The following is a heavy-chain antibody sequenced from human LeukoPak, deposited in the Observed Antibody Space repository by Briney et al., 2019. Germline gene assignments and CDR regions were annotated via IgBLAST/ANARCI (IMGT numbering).Heavy chain of an antibody. CDR3: ATGMGPDYYDSSGDGGY. Sequence: ASVKVSCKVSGYTLTELSMHWVRQAPGKGLEWMGGFGPEDGETIYAQKFQGRVTMTEDTSTDTAYMELSSLRSEDTAVYYCATGMGPDYYDSSGDGGYWGQGTLVTVSS. CDR2: FGPEDGET. D-gene: IGHD3-22*01. V-gene: IGHV1-24*01. CDR1: GYTLTELS. J-gene: IGHJ4*02.